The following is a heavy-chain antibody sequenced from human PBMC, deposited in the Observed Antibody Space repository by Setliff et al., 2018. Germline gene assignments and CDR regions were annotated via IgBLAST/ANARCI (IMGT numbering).Heavy chain of an antibody. Sequence: SETLSLTCTVPGGSISDNGYFWGWVRQPPGKGLEWIGNIYFGGNTYFNPSFKSRVIMSIDTSNSQFSLKLSSVTAADTAIYYCARDASASDGRNAFDIWGQGTMVTVSS. CDR1: GGSISDNGYF. D-gene: IGHD1-26*01. CDR2: IYFGGNT. V-gene: IGHV4-39*07. J-gene: IGHJ3*02. CDR3: ARDASASDGRNAFDI.